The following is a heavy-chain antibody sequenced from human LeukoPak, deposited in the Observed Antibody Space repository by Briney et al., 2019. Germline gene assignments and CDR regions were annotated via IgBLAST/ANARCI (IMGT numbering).Heavy chain of an antibody. CDR1: GFTFSSYG. J-gene: IGHJ4*02. CDR3: ARETALQKRRYFDY. CDR2: IWYDGSNK. V-gene: IGHV3-33*01. D-gene: IGHD4-11*01. Sequence: GGSLRLSCAASGFTFSSYGMHWVRQVPGKGLEWVAVIWYDGSNKYYADSVKGRFTISRDNSKNTLYLQMNSLRAEDTAVYYCARETALQKRRYFDYWGQGTLVTVSS.